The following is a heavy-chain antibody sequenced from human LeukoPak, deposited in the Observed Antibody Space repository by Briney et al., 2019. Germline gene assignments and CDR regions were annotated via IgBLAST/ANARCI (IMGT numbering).Heavy chain of an antibody. CDR2: FDPEDGET. D-gene: IGHD3-22*01. J-gene: IGHJ3*02. Sequence: GASVKVSCKVSGYTLTELSMHRVRQAPGKGLEWMGGFDPEDGETIYAQKFQGRVTMTEDTSTDTAYMELSSLRSEDTAVYYCATDRRPITMIVVVTHDAFDIWGQGTMVTVSS. V-gene: IGHV1-24*01. CDR3: ATDRRPITMIVVVTHDAFDI. CDR1: GYTLTELS.